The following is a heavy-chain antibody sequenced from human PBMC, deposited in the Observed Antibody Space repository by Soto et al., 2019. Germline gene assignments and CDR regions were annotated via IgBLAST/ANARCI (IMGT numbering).Heavy chain of an antibody. CDR2: IYYSGST. V-gene: IGHV4-31*03. Sequence: SETLSLTCTVSGGSISSGGYYWSWIRQHPGKGLEWIGYIYYSGSTYYNPSLKSRVTISVDTSKNQFSLKLSSVTAADTAVYYCARDYFRGGYDYYYYGMDVWGQGTTVTVSS. CDR3: ARDYFRGGYDYYYYGMDV. D-gene: IGHD5-12*01. J-gene: IGHJ6*02. CDR1: GGSISSGGYY.